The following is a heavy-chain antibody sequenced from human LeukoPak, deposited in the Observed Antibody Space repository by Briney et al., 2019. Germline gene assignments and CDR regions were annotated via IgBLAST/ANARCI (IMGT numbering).Heavy chain of an antibody. V-gene: IGHV3-23*01. CDR1: GFTFTSYA. Sequence: PGGSLRLSCGASGFTFTSYAMSWIRQAPGKGLEWVSAISGGGENTYYGDSVKGRFTISRDNSKNTLYLQMNSLRAEDTATSYCAKPRAMTTGVGRYFDLWGRGTLVTVSS. CDR3: AKPRAMTTGVGRYFDL. D-gene: IGHD1-1*01. J-gene: IGHJ2*01. CDR2: ISGGGENT.